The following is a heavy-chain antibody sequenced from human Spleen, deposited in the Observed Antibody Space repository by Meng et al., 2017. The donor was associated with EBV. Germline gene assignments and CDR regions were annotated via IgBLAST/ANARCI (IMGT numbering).Heavy chain of an antibody. V-gene: IGHV4-4*02. D-gene: IGHD3-10*01. CDR1: GGSISSGNW. Sequence: QLQLRESGPGQVKPSGTLSLTCAVSGGSISSGNWWTWVRQPPGKGLEWIGEIYHSGSTSYNPSLKSRVTISVDKSKNQFSLKLSSVTAADTAVYYCARFGSVEVFDYWGQGTLVTVSS. CDR3: ARFGSVEVFDY. CDR2: IYHSGST. J-gene: IGHJ4*02.